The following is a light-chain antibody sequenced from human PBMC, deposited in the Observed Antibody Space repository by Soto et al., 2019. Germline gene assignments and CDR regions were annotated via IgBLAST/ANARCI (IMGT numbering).Light chain of an antibody. V-gene: IGKV3-20*01. CDR1: RRVSTSY. J-gene: IGKJ2*01. Sequence: EIVLTQSPGTLSLSPGERATLSCRASRRVSTSYIGWYQQRPGQAPRLLIYGASSRATGIPHRFSGSGSGTDFTLTISGLEPEDFAVYYCQHYDNSPTYTFGQGTKLEIK. CDR2: GAS. CDR3: QHYDNSPTYT.